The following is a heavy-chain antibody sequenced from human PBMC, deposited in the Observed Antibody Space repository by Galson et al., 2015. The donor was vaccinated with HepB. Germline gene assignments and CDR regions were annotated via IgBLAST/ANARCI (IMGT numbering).Heavy chain of an antibody. V-gene: IGHV1-69*13. CDR3: AATHNWGKGY. Sequence: SVKVSCKASGGTFSTYTVSWVRQAPGQGLEWMGGIIPIFRTGDYAQKFQGRVTITADDSADESTTTAYMELSSLRSEDTAVYYCAATHNWGKGYWGQGTLVIVSS. CDR1: GGTFSTYT. CDR2: IIPIFRTG. D-gene: IGHD7-27*01. J-gene: IGHJ4*02.